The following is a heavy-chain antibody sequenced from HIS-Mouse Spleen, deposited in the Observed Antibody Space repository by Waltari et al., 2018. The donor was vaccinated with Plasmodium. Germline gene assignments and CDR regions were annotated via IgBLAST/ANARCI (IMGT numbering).Heavy chain of an antibody. CDR1: GFSLSTSGMC. Sequence: QVTLRESGPALVKPTQTLTLTCTFSGFSLSTSGMCVSWIRQPPGKALEWLARIVWDDDKYYRTALKTRLTISKDTSKNQVVLTMTNMDPVDTATYYCARTTYSSSSAKYYYYGMDVWGQGTTVTVSS. CDR2: IVWDDDK. V-gene: IGHV2-70*15. CDR3: ARTTYSSSSAKYYYYGMDV. D-gene: IGHD6-6*01. J-gene: IGHJ6*02.